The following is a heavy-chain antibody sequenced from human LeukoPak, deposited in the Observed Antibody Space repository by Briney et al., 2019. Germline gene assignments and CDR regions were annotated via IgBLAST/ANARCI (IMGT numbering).Heavy chain of an antibody. D-gene: IGHD2-15*01. CDR2: MNPNSDNT. Sequence: ASVKVSCKASGYTFTSYDINWVRQATGQGLEWMGWMNPNSDNTGYAQKFQGRGTMTRNTSISTAYMELSSLRSEDTAVYYCARVRRGSPAAAKDYWGQGSLVTVSS. V-gene: IGHV1-8*01. CDR3: ARVRRGSPAAAKDY. CDR1: GYTFTSYD. J-gene: IGHJ4*02.